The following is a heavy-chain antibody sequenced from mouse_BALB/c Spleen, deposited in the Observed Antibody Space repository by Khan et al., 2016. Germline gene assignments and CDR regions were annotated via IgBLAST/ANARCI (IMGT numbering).Heavy chain of an antibody. V-gene: IGHV3-2*02. D-gene: IGHD4-1*02. CDR3: ARTQLADGYFDV. J-gene: IGHJ1*01. Sequence: EVQLVESGPGLVKPSQSLSLTCTVTGYSITSDYAWNWIRQSPGNKLGWMGYITYSGSTSYNPSLKSRISITRDTSKNQFFLQLNSVTTEDTAKYYCARTQLADGYFDVWAAGTTVPVSS. CDR2: ITYSGST. CDR1: GYSITSDYA.